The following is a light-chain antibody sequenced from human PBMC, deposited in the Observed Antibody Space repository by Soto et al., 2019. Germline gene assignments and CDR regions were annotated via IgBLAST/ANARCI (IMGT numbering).Light chain of an antibody. CDR3: SSYAGSNNYV. CDR2: EVS. CDR1: SSDVGGYNY. Sequence: QPVLTQPPSASGSPGQSFTISCTGTSSDVGGYNYVSWYQQHPGKAPKLMIYEVSKRPSGVPDRFSGYKYGNTASLTVSGLQAEDEADYYCSSYAGSNNYVFGTGTKVTV. V-gene: IGLV2-8*01. J-gene: IGLJ1*01.